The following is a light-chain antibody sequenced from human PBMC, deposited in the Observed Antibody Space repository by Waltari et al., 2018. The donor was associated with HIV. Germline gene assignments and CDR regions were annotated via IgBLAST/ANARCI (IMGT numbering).Light chain of an antibody. CDR3: AVWDDSLNGLV. V-gene: IGLV1-47*01. J-gene: IGLJ2*01. CDR1: TSNVESNY. CDR2: MNH. Sequence: QSVLTQPPSASGTPGQWVTISCFGGTSNVESNYVYWYQQVPGTPPKLLIYMNHERPSGVPDRVSGSKSGTSASLAVSGLRSEDEAAYYCAVWDDSLNGLVFGGGTKLTVL.